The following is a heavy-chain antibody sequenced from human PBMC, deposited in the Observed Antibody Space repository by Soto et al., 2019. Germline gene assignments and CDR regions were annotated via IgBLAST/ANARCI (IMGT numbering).Heavy chain of an antibody. V-gene: IGHV3-11*01. D-gene: IGHD3-10*01. CDR2: ISSSGSSI. J-gene: IGHJ6*02. Sequence: QVQLVESGGGLVKPGGSLRLSCAASGLTFSDCYMNWIRQAPGNGLEWVSYISSSGSSINYAGSVKGRFTISRDNAKNSLYLHMNSLRAEDTAMYYCARDRFGEWGYAMDVWGQGTTVTVSS. CDR1: GLTFSDCY. CDR3: ARDRFGEWGYAMDV.